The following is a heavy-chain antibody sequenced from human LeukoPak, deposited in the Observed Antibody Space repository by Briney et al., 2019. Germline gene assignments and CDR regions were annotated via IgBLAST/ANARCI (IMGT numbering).Heavy chain of an antibody. Sequence: SETLSLTCAVYGGSFSGYYWSWIRQPPGKGLEWIGEINHSGSTNYNPSLKSRVTISVDTSKNQSSLKLSSVTAADTAVYYCAREPRYDFWRGGYYYGMDVWGQGTTVTVSS. J-gene: IGHJ6*02. V-gene: IGHV4-34*01. D-gene: IGHD3-3*01. CDR2: INHSGST. CDR1: GGSFSGYY. CDR3: AREPRYDFWRGGYYYGMDV.